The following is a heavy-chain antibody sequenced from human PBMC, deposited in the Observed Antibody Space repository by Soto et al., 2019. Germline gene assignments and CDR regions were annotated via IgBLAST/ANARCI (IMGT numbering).Heavy chain of an antibody. Sequence: SVKVSCKASGGTFSSYTISWVRQAPGQGLEWMGRIIPILGIANYAQKFQGRVTITADKSTSTAYMELSSLRSEDTAVYYCARGLGRYSSGWYDDAFDIWGQGTMVTVSS. J-gene: IGHJ3*02. D-gene: IGHD6-19*01. CDR1: GGTFSSYT. CDR2: IIPILGIA. CDR3: ARGLGRYSSGWYDDAFDI. V-gene: IGHV1-69*02.